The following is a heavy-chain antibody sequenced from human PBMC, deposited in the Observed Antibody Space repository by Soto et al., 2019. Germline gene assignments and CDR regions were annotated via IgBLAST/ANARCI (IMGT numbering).Heavy chain of an antibody. CDR2: ISSSSSYI. CDR1: GFTFSRYS. V-gene: IGHV3-21*01. Sequence: GGSLRLSCAASGFTFSRYSMNWVRQAPGKGLEWVSSISSSSSYIYYADSVKGRFTISRDNAKNSLYLQMNSLRAEDTAVYYCARVPAPHPGVYSSSWFYFDYWGQGTLVTVSS. J-gene: IGHJ4*02. D-gene: IGHD6-13*01. CDR3: ARVPAPHPGVYSSSWFYFDY.